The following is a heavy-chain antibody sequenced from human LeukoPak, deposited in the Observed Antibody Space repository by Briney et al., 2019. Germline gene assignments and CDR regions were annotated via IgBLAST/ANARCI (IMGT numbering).Heavy chain of an antibody. Sequence: SSQTLSLTCTLSGPSISGSNYYWDWIRQPPGKGLGWVGSIHYSGSTNYNPSPKSRVTISVDTSKNQFSLNLRSVTAADTAVYYCARQDIDIVATRTFDYWGQGVLVTVSS. V-gene: IGHV4-39*01. D-gene: IGHD5-12*01. J-gene: IGHJ4*02. CDR1: GPSISGSNYY. CDR3: ARQDIDIVATRTFDY. CDR2: IHYSGST.